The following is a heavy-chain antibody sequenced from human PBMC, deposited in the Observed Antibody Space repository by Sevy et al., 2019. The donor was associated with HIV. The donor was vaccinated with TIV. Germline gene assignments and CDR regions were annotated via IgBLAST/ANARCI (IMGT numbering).Heavy chain of an antibody. CDR3: ARDRVTYYYDSSGYYTSGYGMDV. CDR2: IYSGDRT. Sequence: GGSLRLSCAASGFTVSSNYMSWVRQAPGKGLEWVSVIYSGDRTDYADSVKGRFTISRDNSKNTLYLQMNSLRAEDTPVYYCARDRVTYYYDSSGYYTSGYGMDVWGQGTTVSVSS. V-gene: IGHV3-53*01. CDR1: GFTVSSNY. J-gene: IGHJ6*02. D-gene: IGHD3-22*01.